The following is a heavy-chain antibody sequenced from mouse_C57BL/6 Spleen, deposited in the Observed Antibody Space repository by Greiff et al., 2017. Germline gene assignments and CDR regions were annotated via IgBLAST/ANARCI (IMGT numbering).Heavy chain of an antibody. Sequence: EVQLQQSGAELVRPGASVKLSCTASGFNIKDSYMHWVKQRPEQGLEWIGRIDPEDGDTEYAPKFQGKATMTADTTSNTAYLQLSSLTSADTAVYYCTTDCYGSSPAYWGQGTLVTVSA. V-gene: IGHV14-1*01. J-gene: IGHJ3*01. CDR1: GFNIKDSY. CDR3: TTDCYGSSPAY. CDR2: IDPEDGDT. D-gene: IGHD1-1*01.